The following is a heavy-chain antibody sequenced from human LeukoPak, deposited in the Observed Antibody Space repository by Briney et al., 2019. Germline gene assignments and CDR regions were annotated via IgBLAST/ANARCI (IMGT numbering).Heavy chain of an antibody. Sequence: GGSLRLSCAASGFTFSSYAMSWVRQAPGKGLEWVSSISSSSSYIYYADSVKGRFTISRDNAKNSLYLQMNSLRAEDTAVYYCASTWNYLYFDYWGQGTLVTVSS. D-gene: IGHD1-7*01. CDR1: GFTFSSYA. CDR3: ASTWNYLYFDY. V-gene: IGHV3-21*01. J-gene: IGHJ4*02. CDR2: ISSSSSYI.